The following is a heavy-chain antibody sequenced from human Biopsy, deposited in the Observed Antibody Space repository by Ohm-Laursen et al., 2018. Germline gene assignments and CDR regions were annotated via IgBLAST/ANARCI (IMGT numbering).Heavy chain of an antibody. CDR2: ISTYNGNT. V-gene: IGHV1-18*01. CDR1: GYTFSSYG. D-gene: IGHD2-8*01. J-gene: IGHJ4*02. Sequence: ASVKVSCKASGYTFSSYGINWVRQAPGQGLEWLGWISTYNGNTNYAQNLQGRVTMTTDTSTSTAYMELRSLRSDDTAVYYCARDPLNGHKHFDYWGQGSLVTVSS. CDR3: ARDPLNGHKHFDY.